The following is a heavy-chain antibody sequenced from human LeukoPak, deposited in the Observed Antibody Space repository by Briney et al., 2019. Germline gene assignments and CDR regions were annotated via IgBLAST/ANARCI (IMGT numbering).Heavy chain of an antibody. CDR1: GGSISSYY. CDR3: ARGFYGSGSYYKSPFDC. J-gene: IGHJ4*02. D-gene: IGHD3-10*01. V-gene: IGHV4-59*01. Sequence: PSETLSLTCTVSGGSISSYYWSWIRQPPGKGVEWIGYIYYSGSTNYNASLKSRVSISVDTSKNQFSLRLSSVTAADTAVYYCARGFYGSGSYYKSPFDCWGQGTLVTVSS. CDR2: IYYSGST.